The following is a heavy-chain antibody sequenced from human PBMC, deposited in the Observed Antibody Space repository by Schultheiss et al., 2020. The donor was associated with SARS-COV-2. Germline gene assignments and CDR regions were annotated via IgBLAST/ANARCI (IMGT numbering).Heavy chain of an antibody. V-gene: IGHV4-61*01. J-gene: IGHJ6*03. CDR2: IYYSGST. D-gene: IGHD6-13*01. Sequence: SQTLSLTCTVSGGSVSSGSYYWSWIRQPPGKGLEWIGYIYYSGSTNYNPSLKSRVTISVDTSKNQFSLKLSSVTAADTAVYYCASGPSSSWYSHYYYYYMDVWGKGTTVTVSS. CDR3: ASGPSSSWYSHYYYYYMDV. CDR1: GGSVSSGSYY.